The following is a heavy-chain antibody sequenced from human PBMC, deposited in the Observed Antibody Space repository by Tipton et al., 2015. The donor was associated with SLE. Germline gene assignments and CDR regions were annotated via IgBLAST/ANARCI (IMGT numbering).Heavy chain of an antibody. CDR3: ARDRELGMGGGPYYYYGMDV. D-gene: IGHD7-27*01. Sequence: LRPSCTVSGGSISSHYWSWIRQPPGKGLEWIGYIYYSGSTNYNPSLKSRVTISVDTSKNQFSLKLSSVTAADTAVYYCARDRELGMGGGPYYYYGMDVWGQGTTVTVSS. CDR2: IYYSGST. V-gene: IGHV4-59*11. CDR1: GGSISSHY. J-gene: IGHJ6*02.